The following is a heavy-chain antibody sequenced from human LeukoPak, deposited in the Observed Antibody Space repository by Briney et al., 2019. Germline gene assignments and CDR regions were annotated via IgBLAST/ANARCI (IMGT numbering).Heavy chain of an antibody. Sequence: GGFLRLSCEGSGFTFRRNSMNWVRQAPGKGLERVSFISSSSGTIYYADSVKGRFTISRDNAENSLYLQMNSLRDEDTAVYYCARGDSSGYHCYFDSWGQGTLVTVSS. CDR3: ARGDSSGYHCYFDS. CDR2: ISSSSGTI. V-gene: IGHV3-48*02. CDR1: GFTFRRNS. J-gene: IGHJ4*02. D-gene: IGHD3-22*01.